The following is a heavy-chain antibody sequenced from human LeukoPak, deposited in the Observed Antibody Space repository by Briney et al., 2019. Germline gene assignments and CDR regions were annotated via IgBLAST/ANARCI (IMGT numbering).Heavy chain of an antibody. CDR3: ARGGEYYHDSSGYYSIDY. V-gene: IGHV1-8*01. CDR1: GYTFTSYD. D-gene: IGHD3-22*01. CDR2: MNPNSGNT. J-gene: IGHJ4*02. Sequence: ASVKVSCKASGYTFTSYDINWVRQATGQGLEWMGWMNPNSGNTGYAQKFQGRVTMTRNTSISTAYMELSSLRSEDTAVYYCARGGEYYHDSSGYYSIDYWGQGTLVTVSS.